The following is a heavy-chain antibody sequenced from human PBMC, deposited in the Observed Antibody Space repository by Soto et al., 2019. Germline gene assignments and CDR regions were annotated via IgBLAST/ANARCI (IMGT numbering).Heavy chain of an antibody. D-gene: IGHD3-22*01. CDR1: GGSISPYY. V-gene: IGHV4-59*01. Sequence: SETLSLTCTVSGGSISPYYWSWIRQPPGKGLEWIGFIYYSGSTTYNPSLKSRVTISVDTSQNQFSLMLTSVTAADTAVYYCARPRSSGYAGEFDYWGQGTLVTSPQ. J-gene: IGHJ4*02. CDR3: ARPRSSGYAGEFDY. CDR2: IYYSGST.